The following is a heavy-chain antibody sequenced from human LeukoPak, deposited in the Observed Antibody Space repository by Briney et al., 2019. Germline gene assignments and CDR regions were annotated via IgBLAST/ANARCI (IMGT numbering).Heavy chain of an antibody. CDR1: GFTFSSYG. CDR3: AKVGFGELLTTVLDFDY. D-gene: IGHD3-10*01. J-gene: IGHJ4*02. Sequence: GGSLRLSCAASGFTFSSYGMSWVRQAPGKGLEWVSAISGSGGSTYYADSVKGRFTISRDNSKNTLYLQMNSLRAEDTAVYYCAKVGFGELLTTVLDFDYWGQGTLVTVSS. V-gene: IGHV3-23*01. CDR2: ISGSGGST.